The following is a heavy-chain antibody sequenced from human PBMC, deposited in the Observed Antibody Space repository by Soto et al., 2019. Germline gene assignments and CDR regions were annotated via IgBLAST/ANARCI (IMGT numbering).Heavy chain of an antibody. CDR1: GFTFDDYT. J-gene: IGHJ6*02. Sequence: PGGSLRLSCAASGFTFDDYTMHWVRQAPGKGLEWVSLISWDGGSTYYADSVKGRFTISRDNSKNSLYLQMNSLRTEDTALYYCAKALSFWSGPPYGMDVWGQGTTVTVSS. D-gene: IGHD3-3*01. CDR3: AKALSFWSGPPYGMDV. CDR2: ISWDGGST. V-gene: IGHV3-43*01.